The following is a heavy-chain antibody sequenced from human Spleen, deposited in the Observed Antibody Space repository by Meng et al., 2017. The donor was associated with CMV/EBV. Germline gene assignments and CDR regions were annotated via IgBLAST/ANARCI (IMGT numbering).Heavy chain of an antibody. Sequence: CAASGFTFTTYTMCWVRQAPGKGLEWVASISSGNTYISYADSLKGRFTISRDNAKSSLYLQMNSLRAEDTAVYFCARDIRGFWDVDYWGQGTLVTVSS. J-gene: IGHJ4*02. D-gene: IGHD5-12*01. CDR1: GFTFTTYT. CDR3: ARDIRGFWDVDY. V-gene: IGHV3-21*01. CDR2: ISSGNTYI.